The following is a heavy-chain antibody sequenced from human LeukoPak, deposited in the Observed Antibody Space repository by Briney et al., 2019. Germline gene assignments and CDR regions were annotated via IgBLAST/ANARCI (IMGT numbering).Heavy chain of an antibody. V-gene: IGHV3-23*01. CDR3: ASNSGSYGRY. CDR2: TSGSGGIT. Sequence: LSLTCTVSGGSISSDGYYWSWIRQHPGKGLEWVSTTSGSGGITDYADSVKGRFTVSRDNSKNTLFMQINSLRAEDTAVYYCASNSGSYGRYWGQGTLVTVSS. J-gene: IGHJ4*02. D-gene: IGHD1-26*01. CDR1: GGSISSDGYY.